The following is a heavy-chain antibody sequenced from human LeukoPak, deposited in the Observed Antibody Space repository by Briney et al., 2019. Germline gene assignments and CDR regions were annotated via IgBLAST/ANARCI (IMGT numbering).Heavy chain of an antibody. D-gene: IGHD2-15*01. CDR1: GFTFSSYS. CDR2: ISTSSSYI. J-gene: IGHJ2*01. CDR3: AREVMVVAATTFWFFDL. Sequence: PGGSLRLSCAVSGFTFSSYSMNWVRQAPGKGLEWVSFISTSSSYIHYADSLKGRFTISRDNAKNSLYLQMNSLRAEDTAVYYCAREVMVVAATTFWFFDLWGRGTLVTVSS. V-gene: IGHV3-21*01.